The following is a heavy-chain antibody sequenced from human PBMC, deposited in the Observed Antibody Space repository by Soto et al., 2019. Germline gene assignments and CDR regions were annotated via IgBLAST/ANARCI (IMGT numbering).Heavy chain of an antibody. CDR1: GGTFSSYA. CDR2: IIPIFGTA. J-gene: IGHJ6*02. Sequence: QVQLVQSGAEVKKPGSSVKVSCKASGGTFSSYAISWVRLAPGQGLEWMGGIIPIFGTANYAQKFQGRVTITADESTSTAYMELSSLRSEDTAVYYCASDCSGGSCYSTYYYGMDVWGQGTTVTVSS. CDR3: ASDCSGGSCYSTYYYGMDV. D-gene: IGHD2-15*01. V-gene: IGHV1-69*12.